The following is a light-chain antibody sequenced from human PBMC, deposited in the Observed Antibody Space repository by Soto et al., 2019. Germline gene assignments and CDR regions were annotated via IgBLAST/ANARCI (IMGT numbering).Light chain of an antibody. Sequence: QSVLTQPASVSGSPGQSITISCTGTSSDVGGYNYVSWYQQHLGKAPKLMIYEVSKRPSGVSNRFSGSKSGNTASLTISGLQAEDEADYYCCSYAGSSTYVFGTGTKLTVL. CDR1: SSDVGGYNY. CDR2: EVS. J-gene: IGLJ1*01. CDR3: CSYAGSSTYV. V-gene: IGLV2-23*02.